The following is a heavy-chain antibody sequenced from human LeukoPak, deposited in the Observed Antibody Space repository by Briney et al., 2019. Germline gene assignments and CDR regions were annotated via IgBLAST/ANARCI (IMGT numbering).Heavy chain of an antibody. D-gene: IGHD3-16*01. Sequence: GGSLRLSCAASGFSFRTYEMHWVRQAPGKGLEWVSYIGTSGNIIYYADSVKGRFTISRDNAKNSLHLQMNSLRAEDTALYYCAREGGDDAFDFWGQGTLVTVSS. CDR3: AREGGDDAFDF. CDR1: GFSFRTYE. CDR2: IGTSGNII. J-gene: IGHJ4*02. V-gene: IGHV3-48*03.